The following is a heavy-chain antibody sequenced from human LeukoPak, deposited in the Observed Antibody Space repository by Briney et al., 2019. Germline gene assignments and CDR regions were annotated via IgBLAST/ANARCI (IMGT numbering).Heavy chain of an antibody. D-gene: IGHD6-19*01. V-gene: IGHV4-39*01. CDR1: GGSISGSRNY. CDR3: GTGGGITVAHA. CDR2: VRDSGST. Sequence: SETLSLTCRVSGGSISGSRNYWGWFRQTPGKGLEWIGSVRDSGSTYYNPPLKSRATAVADTSKNEFSLKVTSMIAADTAVYFCGTGGGITVAHAWGQGTLVTVSS. J-gene: IGHJ4*02.